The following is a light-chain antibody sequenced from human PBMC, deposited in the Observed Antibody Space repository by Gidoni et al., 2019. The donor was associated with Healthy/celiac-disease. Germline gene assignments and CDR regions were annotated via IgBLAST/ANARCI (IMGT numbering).Light chain of an antibody. CDR3: SSYTSSSTVV. CDR1: SSDVCGYNY. CDR2: DVS. Sequence: QSALTQPASVSGSPGQSIPISCTGTSSDVCGYNYVSWYQQHPGKAPKLMIYDVSNRPSGVSNRFSGSKSGNTASLTISGLQAEDEADYYCSSYTSSSTVVFGGGTKLTVL. J-gene: IGLJ2*01. V-gene: IGLV2-14*03.